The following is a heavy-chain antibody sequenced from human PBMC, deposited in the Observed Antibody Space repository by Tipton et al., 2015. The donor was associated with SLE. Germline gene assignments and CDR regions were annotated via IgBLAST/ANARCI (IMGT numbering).Heavy chain of an antibody. Sequence: TLSLTCTVSGGSITGYYWSWIRQPPGKGLEWIGHIYYSGTTSYNPSLKSRVTISVDTSKNQFSLNLSSVTAADTAVYYCASGYSSGSFDYWGQGTLVTVSS. CDR2: IYYSGTT. V-gene: IGHV4-59*01. CDR3: ASGYSSGSFDY. J-gene: IGHJ4*02. D-gene: IGHD6-19*01. CDR1: GGSITGYY.